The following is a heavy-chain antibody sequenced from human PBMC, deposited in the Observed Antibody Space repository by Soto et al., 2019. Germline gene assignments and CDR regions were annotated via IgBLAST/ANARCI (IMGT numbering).Heavy chain of an antibody. CDR3: ARVPPAASVSNGTDV. J-gene: IGHJ6*04. D-gene: IGHD2-2*01. Sequence: TKTLSLTCIVPGGSIITYYWSWIRQPPGKGLEWIGYIYYTGSTKYNPSLESRVTISVDTSKNQLSLRLSSVTAADTAVYYCARVPPAASVSNGTDVWGTGTTGTGSS. CDR1: GGSIITYY. V-gene: IGHV4-59*01. CDR2: IYYTGST.